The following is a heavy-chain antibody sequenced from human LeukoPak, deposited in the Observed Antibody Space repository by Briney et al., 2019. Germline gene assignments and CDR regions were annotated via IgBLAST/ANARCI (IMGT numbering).Heavy chain of an antibody. J-gene: IGHJ4*02. CDR2: TYYSGST. V-gene: IGHV4-59*01. Sequence: SETLSLTCSVSGGSISNYYWSWIRQPPGKGLEWIGYTYYSGSTNYNPSLKSRVTISVDTSKNQLSLKLTSVTAADTAVYYCAREAGRVFDYWGQGTLVTVSS. CDR1: GGSISNYY. CDR3: AREAGRVFDY. D-gene: IGHD3-16*01.